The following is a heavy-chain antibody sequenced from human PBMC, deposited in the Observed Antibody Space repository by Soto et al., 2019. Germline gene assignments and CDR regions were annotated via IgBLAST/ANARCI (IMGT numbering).Heavy chain of an antibody. CDR1: GFTFSGSA. Sequence: EVQLVESGGGLVQPGGSLKLSCAASGFTFSGSAMHWVRQASGKGLEWVGRIRSKANSYATAYAASVKGRFTISRDDSKTTAYLQMNSLKTEDTAVYYCTRRVEAAAGYYYYYGMDVWGQVTTVTVSS. D-gene: IGHD6-13*01. V-gene: IGHV3-73*02. J-gene: IGHJ6*02. CDR3: TRRVEAAAGYYYYYGMDV. CDR2: IRSKANSYAT.